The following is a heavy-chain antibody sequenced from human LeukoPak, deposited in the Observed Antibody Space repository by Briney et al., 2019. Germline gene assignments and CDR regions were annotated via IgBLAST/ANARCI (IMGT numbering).Heavy chain of an antibody. Sequence: ASVKVSCKASGYTFTCYDINWVRQATGQGLEWMGWMNPNSGNTGYAQKFQGRVTMTRNTSISTAYMELSSLRSEDTAVYYCARGRGSSRPYNWFDPWGQGTLVTVSS. CDR1: GYTFTCYD. CDR3: ARGRGSSRPYNWFDP. CDR2: MNPNSGNT. J-gene: IGHJ5*02. V-gene: IGHV1-8*01. D-gene: IGHD1-26*01.